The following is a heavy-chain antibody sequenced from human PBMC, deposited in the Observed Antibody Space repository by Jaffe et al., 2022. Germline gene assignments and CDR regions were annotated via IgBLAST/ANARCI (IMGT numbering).Heavy chain of an antibody. CDR2: IYYSGST. Sequence: QVQLQESGPGLVKPSETLSLTCTVSGGSISSYYWSWIRQPPGKGLEWIGYIYYSGSTNYNPSLKSRVTISVDTSKNQFSLKLSSVTAADTAVYYCARLPRVHDLGAQFDYWGQGTLVTVSS. V-gene: IGHV4-59*01. D-gene: IGHD3-16*01. J-gene: IGHJ4*02. CDR3: ARLPRVHDLGAQFDY. CDR1: GGSISSYY.